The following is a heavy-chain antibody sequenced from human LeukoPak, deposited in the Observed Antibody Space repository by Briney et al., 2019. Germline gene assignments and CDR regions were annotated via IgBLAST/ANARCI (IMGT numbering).Heavy chain of an antibody. J-gene: IGHJ4*02. CDR3: ARATSEYYYDSSGYLPPTPTYFDY. Sequence: SETLSLTCAVYGGSFSGYYWSWIRQSPGKGLEWIGEINHSGSTNYNPSLKSRVTISVDTSKNQFSLKLSSVTAADTAVYYCARATSEYYYDSSGYLPPTPTYFDYWGQGTLVTVSS. CDR1: GGSFSGYY. CDR2: INHSGST. D-gene: IGHD3-22*01. V-gene: IGHV4-34*01.